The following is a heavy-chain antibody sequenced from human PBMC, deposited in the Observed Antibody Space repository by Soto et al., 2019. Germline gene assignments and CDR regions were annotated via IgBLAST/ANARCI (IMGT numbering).Heavy chain of an antibody. V-gene: IGHV2-26*01. Sequence: QVTLKESGPVLVKPTETLTLTCTVSGFSLSNARMGVSWIRQPPGKALEWLAHIFSNDEKSYSTSLKSRLTISNDTSKSQVVLTMTNMDPVDTATYYCARGSNRSYYDFWSGYHLDSNWFDPWGQGTLVTVSS. CDR3: ARGSNRSYYDFWSGYHLDSNWFDP. CDR1: GFSLSNARMG. D-gene: IGHD3-3*01. J-gene: IGHJ5*02. CDR2: IFSNDEK.